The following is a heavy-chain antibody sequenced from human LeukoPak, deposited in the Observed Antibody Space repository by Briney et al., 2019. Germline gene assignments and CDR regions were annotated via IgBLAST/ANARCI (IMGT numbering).Heavy chain of an antibody. CDR1: GYSISSGYY. D-gene: IGHD5-18*01. J-gene: IGHJ4*02. V-gene: IGHV4-38-2*01. CDR2: IYHSGST. CDR3: AREARYSYGPFFDY. Sequence: PSETLSLTCAVSGYSISSGYYWGWIRQPPGKGLEWIGSIYHSGSTHYNPSLKSRVTISVDTSKNQFSLKLSSVTAADTAVYYCAREARYSYGPFFDYWGQGTLVTVSS.